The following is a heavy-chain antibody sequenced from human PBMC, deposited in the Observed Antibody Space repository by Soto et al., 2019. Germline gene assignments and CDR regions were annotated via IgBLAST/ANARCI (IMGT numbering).Heavy chain of an antibody. Sequence: GASVKVSCKASGYTFTSWGMHWGGQAPGQRVEWMGWINAGNGNKKDSKKFQGRVTITRDTSASTAYMELSSLRSEDTAVYYCARGGVPLFDYWGQGTLVTVSS. J-gene: IGHJ4*02. D-gene: IGHD1-26*01. V-gene: IGHV1-3*01. CDR2: INAGNGNK. CDR3: ARGGVPLFDY. CDR1: GYTFTSWG.